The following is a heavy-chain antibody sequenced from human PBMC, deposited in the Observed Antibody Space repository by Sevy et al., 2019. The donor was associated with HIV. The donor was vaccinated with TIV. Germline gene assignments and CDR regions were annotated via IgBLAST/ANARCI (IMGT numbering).Heavy chain of an antibody. CDR2: ITWDAAKT. CDR3: AKDIPGRSGFDY. J-gene: IGHJ4*02. Sequence: GGSLRLSCAASGFTFDDYTMNWVRQVPGKGLEWVSLITWDAAKTDYADSVKGRFTVSRDNSENSLYLQMNSLRTEDTALYFCAKDIPGRSGFDYWGQGTLVTVSS. CDR1: GFTFDDYT. D-gene: IGHD3-10*01. V-gene: IGHV3-43*01.